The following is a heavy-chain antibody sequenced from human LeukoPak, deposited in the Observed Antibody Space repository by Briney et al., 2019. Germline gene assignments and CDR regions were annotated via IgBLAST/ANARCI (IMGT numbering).Heavy chain of an antibody. V-gene: IGHV3-23*01. CDR3: ARGPDPVVRGPRRAFDL. J-gene: IGHJ3*01. CDR1: GLTFSNHA. CDR2: SSGSGRDT. D-gene: IGHD3-10*01. Sequence: PPGGSLRLSCAGSGLTFSNHAMTWVRQAPGKGLEYVAESSGSGRDTYCADSVKGRFIISRDDSKNRMYLQMNSLRVDDTALYYCARGPDPVVRGPRRAFDLWGQGTRVTVPS.